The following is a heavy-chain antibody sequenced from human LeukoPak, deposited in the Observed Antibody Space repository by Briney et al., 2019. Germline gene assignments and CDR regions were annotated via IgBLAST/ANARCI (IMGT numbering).Heavy chain of an antibody. D-gene: IGHD2-2*01. CDR2: INHSGST. CDR3: ARLGSSRYCSSTSCSKDH. V-gene: IGHV4-34*01. J-gene: IGHJ4*02. Sequence: SETLSLTCAVYGESFNDDYWSWIRQSPGKGLEWIGEINHSGSTNYNPSLKSRVTISIDTSKNQFSLRLSSVTAADTAVYYCARLGSSRYCSSTSCSKDHWGQGTLVTVSS. CDR1: GESFNDDY.